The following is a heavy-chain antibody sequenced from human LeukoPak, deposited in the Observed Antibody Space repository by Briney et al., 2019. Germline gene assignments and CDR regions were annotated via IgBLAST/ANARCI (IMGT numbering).Heavy chain of an antibody. CDR2: IKQDGSEK. CDR1: GFTFSSYW. J-gene: IGHJ3*02. Sequence: GGSLRLSCAASGFTFSSYWMSWVRQAPGKGLEWVANIKQDGSEKYYVDSVKGRFTISRDNAKNSLYLQMNSLRAEDTAVYYCTRDSGYNAFDIWGQGTMVTVSS. CDR3: TRDSGYNAFDI. D-gene: IGHD5-12*01. V-gene: IGHV3-7*01.